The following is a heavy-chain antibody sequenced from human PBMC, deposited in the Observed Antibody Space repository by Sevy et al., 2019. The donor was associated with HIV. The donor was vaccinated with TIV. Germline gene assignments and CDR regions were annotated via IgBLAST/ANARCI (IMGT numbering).Heavy chain of an antibody. V-gene: IGHV1-18*01. D-gene: IGHD3-22*01. CDR2: ISAYNGNT. J-gene: IGHJ4*02. Sequence: ASVNVSCKASGYTFTSYGISWVRQAPGQGLEWMGWISAYNGNTNYAQKLQGRVTMTTDTSTSTAYMELRSLRSDDTAVYFCARDLWGYYASSGYYPIDYWGQGTLVTVSS. CDR1: GYTFTSYG. CDR3: ARDLWGYYASSGYYPIDY.